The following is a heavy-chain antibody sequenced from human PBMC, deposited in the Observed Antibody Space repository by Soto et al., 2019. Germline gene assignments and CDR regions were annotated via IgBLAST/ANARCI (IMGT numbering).Heavy chain of an antibody. D-gene: IGHD3-10*01. CDR1: GFTFSSYA. Sequence: GGSLRLSCAASGFTFSSYAMSWVRQAPGKGLEWVSAISGSGGSTYYADSVKGRFTISRDNSKNTLYLQMNSLRAEDTAVYYCAKDHQRYYGSGSHDAFDIWGQGTMVTVSS. J-gene: IGHJ3*02. V-gene: IGHV3-23*01. CDR2: ISGSGGST. CDR3: AKDHQRYYGSGSHDAFDI.